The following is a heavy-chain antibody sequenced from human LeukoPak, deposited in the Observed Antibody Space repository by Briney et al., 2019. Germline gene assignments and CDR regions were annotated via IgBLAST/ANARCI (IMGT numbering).Heavy chain of an antibody. CDR2: ISSSSSYT. CDR3: TRDGYSSSWYRY. J-gene: IGHJ4*02. D-gene: IGHD6-13*01. Sequence: PGGSLTLSCAASGFTFSDYYMSWIRQAPGKGLEWVSYISSSSSYTNYAYSVQGRFTISRDNAKNSLYLQMNSLRAEDTAVYYCTRDGYSSSWYRYWGRGKLGTVSS. V-gene: IGHV3-11*05. CDR1: GFTFSDYY.